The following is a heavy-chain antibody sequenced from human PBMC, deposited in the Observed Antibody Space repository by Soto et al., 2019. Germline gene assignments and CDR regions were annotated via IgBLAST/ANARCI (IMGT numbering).Heavy chain of an antibody. D-gene: IGHD3-10*01. CDR2: IIPIFVTA. J-gene: IGHJ6*02. Sequence: QVQLVQSGAEVKRLGPRWRFSGKASEGTLSSFASSWVRRPLGQGLEWMGGIIPIFVTANYAQKFQGRVTITADESTSTAYMELSSLRSEDTAVYYCARGMVRGVFNYGMDVWGQGTTVTVSS. V-gene: IGHV1-69*12. CDR1: EGTLSSFA. CDR3: ARGMVRGVFNYGMDV.